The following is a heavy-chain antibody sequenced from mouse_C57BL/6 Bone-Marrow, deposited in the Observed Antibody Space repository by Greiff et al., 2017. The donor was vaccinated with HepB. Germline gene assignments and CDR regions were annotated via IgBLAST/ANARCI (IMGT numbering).Heavy chain of an antibody. J-gene: IGHJ4*01. V-gene: IGHV14-4*01. CDR2: IDPENGDT. CDR1: GFNIKDDY. D-gene: IGHD3-2*02. CDR3: TTTAQDYAMDY. Sequence: EVQLQQSGAELVRPGASVKLSCTASGFNIKDDYMHWVKQRPGQGLEWIGWIDPENGDTEYASKFQGKATITADTSSNRAYLQLSSLTSEGTAVYYCTTTAQDYAMDYWGQGTSVTVSS.